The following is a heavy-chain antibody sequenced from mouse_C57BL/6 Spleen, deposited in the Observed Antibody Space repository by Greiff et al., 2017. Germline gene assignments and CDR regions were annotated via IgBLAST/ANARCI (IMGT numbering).Heavy chain of an antibody. J-gene: IGHJ4*01. V-gene: IGHV1-81*01. CDR2: IYPRSGNT. CDR1: GYTFTSYG. CDR3: ARGDYGSSWTRAMDY. Sequence: VQLQQSGAELARPGASVKLSCTASGYTFTSYGISWVKQRPGQGLEWIGEIYPRSGNTYYTEKFKGKATLTGDKSSSTAYMEIRSLTSEDSAVYVWARGDYGSSWTRAMDYWGQGTSVTVST. D-gene: IGHD1-1*01.